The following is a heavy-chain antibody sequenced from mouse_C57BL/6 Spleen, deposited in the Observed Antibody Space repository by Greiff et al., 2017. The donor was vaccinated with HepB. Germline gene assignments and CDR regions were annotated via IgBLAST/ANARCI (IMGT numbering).Heavy chain of an antibody. CDR1: GFTFSDYG. V-gene: IGHV5-17*01. J-gene: IGHJ1*03. CDR2: ISSGSSTI. D-gene: IGHD1-1*01. Sequence: DVMLVESGGGLVKPGGSLKLSCAASGFTFSDYGMHWVRQAPEKGLEWVAYISSGSSTIYYADTMKGRFTISRDNAKNTLFLQMTSLRSEDTAMYYCARWGTTVVDWYFDVWGTGTTVTVSS. CDR3: ARWGTTVVDWYFDV.